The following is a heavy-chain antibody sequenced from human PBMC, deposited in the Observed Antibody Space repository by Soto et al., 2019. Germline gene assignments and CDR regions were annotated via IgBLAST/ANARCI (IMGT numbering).Heavy chain of an antibody. D-gene: IGHD3-22*01. Sequence: SVTVSCKASGFTFTSSAVQWVRQARGQRLEWIGWIVVGSGNTNYAQKFQERVTITRDMSTSTAYMELSSLRSEDTAVYYCAAPFDYYDSSGYNYYYRMDAWGQGTTVTVSS. J-gene: IGHJ6*02. CDR1: GFTFTSSA. CDR3: AAPFDYYDSSGYNYYYRMDA. CDR2: IVVGSGNT. V-gene: IGHV1-58*01.